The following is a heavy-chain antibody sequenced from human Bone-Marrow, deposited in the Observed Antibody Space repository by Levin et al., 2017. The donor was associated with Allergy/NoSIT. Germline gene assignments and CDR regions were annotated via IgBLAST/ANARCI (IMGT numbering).Heavy chain of an antibody. Sequence: GGSLRLSCAASGFTFSSYGMHWVRQAPGKGLEWVAVIWYDGSNKYYADSVKGRFTISRDNSKNTLYLQMNSLRAEDTAVYYCARLRYSGYDSGFDYWGQGTLVTVSS. CDR2: IWYDGSNK. D-gene: IGHD5-12*01. CDR1: GFTFSSYG. CDR3: ARLRYSGYDSGFDY. J-gene: IGHJ4*02. V-gene: IGHV3-33*01.